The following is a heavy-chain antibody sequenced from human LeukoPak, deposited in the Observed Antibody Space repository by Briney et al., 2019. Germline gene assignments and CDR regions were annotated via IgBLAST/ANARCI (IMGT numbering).Heavy chain of an antibody. J-gene: IGHJ4*02. Sequence: PSETLSLTFTVSGGSVSSGDYYWSWIRQPPGKGLEWIGYIYYSGSTYYNPSLKSRVTISVDTSKNQFSLKLSSVTAADTAVYYCARVHSPYSSSWYYFDYWGQGTLVTVSS. D-gene: IGHD6-13*01. CDR1: GGSVSSGDYY. V-gene: IGHV4-30-4*01. CDR3: ARVHSPYSSSWYYFDY. CDR2: IYYSGST.